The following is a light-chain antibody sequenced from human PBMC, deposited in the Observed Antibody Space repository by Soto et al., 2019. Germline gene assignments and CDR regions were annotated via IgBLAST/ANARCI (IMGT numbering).Light chain of an antibody. Sequence: EIVLTQSPAILSLSPGERATLSCRASQSVSNSYLAWYQQKPGQAPRLLIYGASNRATGIPDRFSGRGSGTDFTLTISRLEPEDFVMYYCQQYGTSSTSSYTFGQGTKVEHK. V-gene: IGKV3-20*01. CDR3: QQYGTSSTSSYT. CDR2: GAS. CDR1: QSVSNSY. J-gene: IGKJ2*01.